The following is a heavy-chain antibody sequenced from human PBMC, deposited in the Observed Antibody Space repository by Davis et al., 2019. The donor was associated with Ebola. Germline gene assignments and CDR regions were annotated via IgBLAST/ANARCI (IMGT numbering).Heavy chain of an antibody. V-gene: IGHV3-23*01. CDR2: MSGSGGST. D-gene: IGHD2-2*01. CDR1: GFTFSDYY. CDR3: AKLEYQLLSDFDY. J-gene: IGHJ4*02. Sequence: PGGSLRLSCAASGFTFSDYYMSWVRQAPGKGLEWVSAMSGSGGSTYYADSVKGRFTISRDNSKNTLYLQINSLRAEDTAVYYCAKLEYQLLSDFDYWGQGTLVTVSS.